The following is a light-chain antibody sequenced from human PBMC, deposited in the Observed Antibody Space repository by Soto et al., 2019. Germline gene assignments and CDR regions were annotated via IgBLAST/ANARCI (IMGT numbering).Light chain of an antibody. J-gene: IGKJ4*01. CDR2: QAS. Sequence: DIQMTQSPSTLSASVGDGVTISCRASQTITYWLAWYQQKPGQVPKLLIYQASSLESGVPSRFSGSGSGTEFTLTISSLQPDDFATYYCQQYHSYPLTFGGGTKVEIK. CDR1: QTITYW. CDR3: QQYHSYPLT. V-gene: IGKV1-5*03.